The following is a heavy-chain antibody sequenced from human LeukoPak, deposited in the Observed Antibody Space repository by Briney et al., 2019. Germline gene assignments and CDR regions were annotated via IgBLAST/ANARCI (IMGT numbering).Heavy chain of an antibody. J-gene: IGHJ4*02. CDR2: IKQGGSEK. Sequence: QSGGSLRLSCAASGFTFSSYWMNWVRQVPGKGLEWVAHIKQGGSEKYYVESVKGRFTISRDNAKNSLYLQMNSLRVEDTAVYYCARDQVNYWGQGTLVTVSS. CDR3: ARDQVNY. CDR1: GFTFSSYW. V-gene: IGHV3-7*04.